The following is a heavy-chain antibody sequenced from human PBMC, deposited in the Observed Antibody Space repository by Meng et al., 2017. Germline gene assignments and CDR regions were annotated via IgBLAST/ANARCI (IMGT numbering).Heavy chain of an antibody. CDR1: GFTFSSYG. CDR2: IWYDGSNT. CDR3: ASGPTWLL. V-gene: IGHV3-33*01. J-gene: IGHJ4*02. Sequence: GESLKISCSASGFTFSSYGMHWVRQAPGRGLEWVAVIWYDGSNTYYAASVKGRFTISRDKSKNTRYLQMNSLRAEYTAVYYFASGPTWLLWGQGTLVTVSS. D-gene: IGHD5-12*01.